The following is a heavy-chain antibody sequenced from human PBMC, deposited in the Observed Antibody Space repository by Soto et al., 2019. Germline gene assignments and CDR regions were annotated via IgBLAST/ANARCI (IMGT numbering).Heavy chain of an antibody. CDR3: AREKVRYFDWLSNYGMDV. Sequence: ASVKVSFKASGYTFTSYAMHWVRQAPGQRLEWMGWINAGNGNTKYSQKFQGRVTITRDTSASTAYMELSSLRSEDTAVYYCAREKVRYFDWLSNYGMDVWGQGTTVTVSS. D-gene: IGHD3-9*01. J-gene: IGHJ6*02. CDR2: INAGNGNT. V-gene: IGHV1-3*01. CDR1: GYTFTSYA.